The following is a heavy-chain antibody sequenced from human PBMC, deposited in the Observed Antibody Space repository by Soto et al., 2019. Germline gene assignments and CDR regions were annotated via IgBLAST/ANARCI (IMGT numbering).Heavy chain of an antibody. D-gene: IGHD6-19*01. J-gene: IGHJ3*02. CDR1: GFTFSNYA. V-gene: IGHV3-23*01. CDR2: ITVSGSTT. CDR3: ARYRSSGWYDAFDI. Sequence: HPGGSLRLSCAASGFTFSNYAVSWVRQAPGKGLEWVSGITVSGSTTNYADSVKGRFTISRDNSKNTLYLQMSSLRAEDTAVYYCARYRSSGWYDAFDIWGQGTMVTVSS.